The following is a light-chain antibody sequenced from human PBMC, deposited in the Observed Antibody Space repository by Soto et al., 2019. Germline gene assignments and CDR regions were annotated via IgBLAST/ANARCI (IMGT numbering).Light chain of an antibody. CDR1: SSDVGRYSH. V-gene: IGLV2-14*02. Sequence: QSALTQPASVSGSPGQSITISCSGTSSDVGRYSHVSWYQQHPGKTPKLVIYEGTKRPSGVSNRLSGSKSGNTASLTISGLQAEDEAEYYCSSYTTTITVFGGGTKLTVL. CDR3: SSYTTTITV. J-gene: IGLJ3*02. CDR2: EGT.